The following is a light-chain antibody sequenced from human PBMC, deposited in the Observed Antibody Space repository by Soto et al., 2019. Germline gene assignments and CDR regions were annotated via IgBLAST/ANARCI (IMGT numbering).Light chain of an antibody. CDR1: QNVGSF. J-gene: IGKJ2*01. CDR2: ATS. Sequence: DIQMTQSPSSLSASVGHRVPLTCRAGQNVGSFVNWYQQKPGKAPKRPIYATSNLQSGVTSRNSGTGSGTAFTLTITSLQPEDLATDYFQQSYSSQYTLRQRTKLEMK. V-gene: IGKV1-39*01. CDR3: QQSYSSQYT.